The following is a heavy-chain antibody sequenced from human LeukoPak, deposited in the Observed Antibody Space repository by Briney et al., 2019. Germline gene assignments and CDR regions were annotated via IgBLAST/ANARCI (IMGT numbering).Heavy chain of an antibody. V-gene: IGHV6-1*01. CDR2: TYYRSKWYN. D-gene: IGHD6-19*01. CDR3: ARDLANTGWYTFDY. Sequence: SQTLLLTCDISGDSVSSINGAWNWIRQSPSRGLEWLGRTYYRSKWYNEYAESMKGRMTITPDTSNNRFSLQLNSVTPDDTAVYYCARDLANTGWYTFDYWGQGTLVTVSS. CDR1: GDSVSSINGA. J-gene: IGHJ4*02.